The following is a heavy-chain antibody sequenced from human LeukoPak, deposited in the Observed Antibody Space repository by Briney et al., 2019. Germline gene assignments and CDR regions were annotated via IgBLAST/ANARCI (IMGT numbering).Heavy chain of an antibody. V-gene: IGHV4-61*01. Sequence: SETLSLTCTVSGYSISSGYYWSWIRQPPGKGLEWIGYIYYSGSTNYNPSLKSRVTISVDTSKNQFSLKLSSVTAADTAVYYCARVPGYYDILTGHAYYYMDVWGKGTTVTISS. D-gene: IGHD3-9*01. CDR3: ARVPGYYDILTGHAYYYMDV. CDR2: IYYSGST. J-gene: IGHJ6*03. CDR1: GYSISSGYY.